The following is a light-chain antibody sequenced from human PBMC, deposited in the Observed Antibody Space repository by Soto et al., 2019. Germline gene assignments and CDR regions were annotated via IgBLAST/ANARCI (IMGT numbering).Light chain of an antibody. CDR1: SSDIGNYDF. V-gene: IGLV2-14*01. J-gene: IGLJ2*01. Sequence: QSALTQPASVSGSPGQSITISCTGTSSDIGNYDFVSWYQQVPGTAPKAMIYEVSSRPSGVSNRFSGSKSGNTASLTISGLQAEDEAYYYCISYTTSTSFILFGGGTQLTVL. CDR3: ISYTTSTSFIL. CDR2: EVS.